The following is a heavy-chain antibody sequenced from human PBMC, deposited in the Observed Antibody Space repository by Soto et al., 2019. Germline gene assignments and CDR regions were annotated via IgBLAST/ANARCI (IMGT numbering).Heavy chain of an antibody. V-gene: IGHV3-9*01. D-gene: IGHD2-21*01. CDR3: VKIVARHSLVADFDQ. J-gene: IGHJ4*02. CDR2: ISWDSGSI. Sequence: EVQLVESGGGLVQPGRSLRLSCVASGFTFDEYAVHWVRQAPGKGLEWVSGISWDSGSINYAASVRGRVTVSRDNAKNSLNLHMTSLRFEDTDIYYCVKIVARHSLVADFDQWGQGALVTVSS. CDR1: GFTFDEYA.